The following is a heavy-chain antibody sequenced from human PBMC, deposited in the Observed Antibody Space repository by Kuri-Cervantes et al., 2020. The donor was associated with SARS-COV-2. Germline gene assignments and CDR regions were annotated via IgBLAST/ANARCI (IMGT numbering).Heavy chain of an antibody. CDR3: ARITIFGVVISGAFDI. CDR1: GGPISSYY. V-gene: IGHV4-59*01. D-gene: IGHD3-3*01. Sequence: GSLRLSCTVSGGPISSYYWSWIRQPPGKGLEWIGYIYYSGSTNYNPSLKSRVTISVDTSKNQFSLKLSSVTAADTAVYYCARITIFGVVISGAFDIWGQGTMVTVSS. CDR2: IYYSGST. J-gene: IGHJ3*02.